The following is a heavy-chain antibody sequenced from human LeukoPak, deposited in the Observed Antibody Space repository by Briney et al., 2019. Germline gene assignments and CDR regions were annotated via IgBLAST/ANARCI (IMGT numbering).Heavy chain of an antibody. V-gene: IGHV4-30-2*06. CDR1: GGSISSGGYS. CDR3: ARANRTVRGIIVTPDGFDI. D-gene: IGHD3-10*02. J-gene: IGHJ3*02. Sequence: SQTLSLTCAVSGGSISSGGYSWSWIRQSPVKGLEWIGYIYHGGSTFYNPSLKSRVTISVDKSKNQFSLKLNSVTAADTAVYYCARANRTVRGIIVTPDGFDIWGQGTVVTVSS. CDR2: IYHGGST.